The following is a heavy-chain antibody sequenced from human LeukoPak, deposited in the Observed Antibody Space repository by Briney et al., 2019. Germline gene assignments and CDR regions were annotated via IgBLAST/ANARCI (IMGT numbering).Heavy chain of an antibody. CDR3: ARAAGWAYSYYYYMDV. D-gene: IGHD2-21*01. Sequence: ASVKVSCKASGYTFTGYYMHWVRQAPGQGLEWMGWISGYNDNTNYAQKFQGRVTMTTDTSTSTAYMDLRSLRSDDTAVYYCARAAGWAYSYYYYMDVWGKGTTVTISS. J-gene: IGHJ6*03. CDR1: GYTFTGYY. CDR2: ISGYNDNT. V-gene: IGHV1-18*04.